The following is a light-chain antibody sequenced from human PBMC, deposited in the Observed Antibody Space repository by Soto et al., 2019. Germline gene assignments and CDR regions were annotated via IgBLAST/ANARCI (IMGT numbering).Light chain of an antibody. CDR1: QAIRND. CDR2: GAS. CDR3: LQDYPYPWT. J-gene: IGKJ1*01. V-gene: IGKV1-6*01. Sequence: AIQMTQSPSSLSASVGDRVTITCRASQAIRNDLGGYQQKPGKAPNLLIFGASNLQAGVPVRFSASGSGTNFTLTISNLQPEDFASYYCLQDYPYPWTFGQGTKVDI.